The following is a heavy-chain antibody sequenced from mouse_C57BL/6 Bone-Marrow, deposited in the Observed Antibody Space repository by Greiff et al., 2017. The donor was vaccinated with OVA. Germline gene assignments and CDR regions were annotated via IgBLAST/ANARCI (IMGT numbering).Heavy chain of an antibody. Sequence: ESGPGLVKPSQSLSLTCSVTGYSITSGYYWNWIRQFPGNKLEWMGYISYDGSNNYNPSLKNRISITRDTSKNQFFLKLNSVTTEDTATYYCARGLGRTPYWGQGTTLTVSS. J-gene: IGHJ2*01. V-gene: IGHV3-6*01. CDR2: ISYDGSN. CDR1: GYSITSGYY. CDR3: ARGLGRTPY. D-gene: IGHD4-1*01.